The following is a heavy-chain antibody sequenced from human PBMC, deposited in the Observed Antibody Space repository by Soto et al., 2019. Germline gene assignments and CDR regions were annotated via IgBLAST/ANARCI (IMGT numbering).Heavy chain of an antibody. V-gene: IGHV3-23*01. CDR1: GFTFSSYA. CDR2: FSGSGGST. Sequence: GGSLRLSCAASGFTFSSYAMSWVRQAPGKGLEWVSAFSGSGGSTYYADSVKGRFTISRDNSKNTLYLQMNSLRAEDTAVYYCAKDDVVVVVAATAFDYWGQGTLVTVSS. D-gene: IGHD2-15*01. CDR3: AKDDVVVVVAATAFDY. J-gene: IGHJ4*02.